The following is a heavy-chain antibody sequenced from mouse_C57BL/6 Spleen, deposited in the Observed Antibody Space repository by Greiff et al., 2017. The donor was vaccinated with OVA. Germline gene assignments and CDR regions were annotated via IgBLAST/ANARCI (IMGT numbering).Heavy chain of an antibody. J-gene: IGHJ3*01. D-gene: IGHD2-1*01. CDR1: GYAFSSYW. CDR3: AREVDGNSFAY. V-gene: IGHV1-80*01. Sequence: VKLVESGAELVKPGASVKISCKASGYAFSSYWMNWVKQRPGKGLEWIGQIYPGDGDTNYNGKFKGKATLTADKSSSTAYMQLSSLTSEDSAVYFCAREVDGNSFAYWGQGTLVTVSA. CDR2: IYPGDGDT.